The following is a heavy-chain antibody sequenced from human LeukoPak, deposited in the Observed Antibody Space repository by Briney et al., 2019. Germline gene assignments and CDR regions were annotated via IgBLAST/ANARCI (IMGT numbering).Heavy chain of an antibody. CDR3: ARDPYYDSSGYSPFDY. D-gene: IGHD3-22*01. CDR2: ISSSSSTI. Sequence: GGSLRLSCAASGFTFSSYSMNWVRQAPGKGLEWVSYISSSSSTIYYADSVKGRFTISRDNAKNSLCLQMNSLRAEDTAVYYCARDPYYDSSGYSPFDYWGQGTLVTVSS. CDR1: GFTFSSYS. J-gene: IGHJ4*02. V-gene: IGHV3-48*01.